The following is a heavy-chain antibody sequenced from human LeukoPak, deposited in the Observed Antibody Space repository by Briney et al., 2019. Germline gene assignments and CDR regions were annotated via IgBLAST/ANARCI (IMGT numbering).Heavy chain of an antibody. CDR1: GFSISSYA. CDR3: ARGDYYGSGSYPYYFDY. CDR2: ISYDGSNK. D-gene: IGHD3-10*01. Sequence: GGSLRLSCAASGFSISSYAMHWVRQAPGKGLEWMTVISYDGSNKYYADSVRGRFTLSRDTSKNTLYVQMSSLRAEDTAVYYCARGDYYGSGSYPYYFDYWGQGTLVTVPS. J-gene: IGHJ4*02. V-gene: IGHV3-30-3*01.